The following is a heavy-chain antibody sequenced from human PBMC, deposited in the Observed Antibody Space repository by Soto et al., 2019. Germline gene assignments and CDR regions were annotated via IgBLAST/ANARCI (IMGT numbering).Heavy chain of an antibody. CDR1: GFTVSSNY. D-gene: IGHD6-6*01. Sequence: GGSLRLSCAASGFTVSSNYMSWVRQAPGKGLEWVSVIYSGGSTYYADSVKGRFTISRDNSKNTLYLQMNSLRAEDTAVYYCARDHIAASPYYYYGMDVWGQGTTVTVSS. V-gene: IGHV3-53*01. CDR3: ARDHIAASPYYYYGMDV. CDR2: IYSGGST. J-gene: IGHJ6*02.